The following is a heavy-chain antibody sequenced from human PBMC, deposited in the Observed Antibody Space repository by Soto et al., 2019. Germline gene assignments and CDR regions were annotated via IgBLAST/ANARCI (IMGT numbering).Heavy chain of an antibody. CDR1: GGSISSGGYS. D-gene: IGHD5-12*01. CDR2: IYPSGST. CDR3: AAGGGLPRYY. J-gene: IGHJ4*02. V-gene: IGHV4-30-2*01. Sequence: QLQLQESGSGLVKPSQTLSLTCAVSGGSISSGGYSWSWIRQPPGKGLEWIGYIYPSGSTYYNPSLKTGVTISVDRSENQFSLKLSSVTAADTAVYYCAAGGGLPRYYWGQGTLVTVSS.